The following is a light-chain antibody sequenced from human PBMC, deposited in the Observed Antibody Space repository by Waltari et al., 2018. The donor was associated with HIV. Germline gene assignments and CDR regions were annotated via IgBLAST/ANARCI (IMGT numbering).Light chain of an antibody. J-gene: IGLJ2*01. CDR2: DVS. CDR1: SNDVGGFNY. Sequence: HSVLTQPASMSGSLGQSITISCLGRSNDVGGFNYVSWYQQSPDKAPRLVIYDVSNRPSGVSGRFSDSKSGSAASLTISGLQPEDEADYYCCSYSSSGTVLFGGGTRLTVL. V-gene: IGLV2-14*03. CDR3: CSYSSSGTVL.